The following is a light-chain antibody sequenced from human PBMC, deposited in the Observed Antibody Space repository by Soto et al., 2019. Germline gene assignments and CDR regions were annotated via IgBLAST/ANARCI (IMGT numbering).Light chain of an antibody. CDR2: GNS. CDR3: QSYDSSLSGSKVV. J-gene: IGLJ2*01. CDR1: SSNIGAGYD. Sequence: QSVLTQPPSVSGAPGQRVTISCTGSSSNIGAGYDVHWYQQLPETAPKLLIYGNSNRPSGVPDRFSGSKSGTSASLAITGLQAEDEADYYCQSYDSSLSGSKVVFGGGTKLTVL. V-gene: IGLV1-40*01.